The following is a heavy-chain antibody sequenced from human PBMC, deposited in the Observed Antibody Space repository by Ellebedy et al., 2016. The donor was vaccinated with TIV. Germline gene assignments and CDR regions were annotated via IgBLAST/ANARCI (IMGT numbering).Heavy chain of an antibody. J-gene: IGHJ4*02. CDR2: IRESGDT. V-gene: IGHV3-NL1*01. CDR3: ATDHY. CDR1: GFTFSTYS. Sequence: GGSLRLSCAASGFTFSTYSMNWVRQAPGKGLEWVSSIRESGDTYYADSVKGRFTISRDNSKNTLYLQMNSLRAEDTAVYYCATDHYWGQGTLVTVSS.